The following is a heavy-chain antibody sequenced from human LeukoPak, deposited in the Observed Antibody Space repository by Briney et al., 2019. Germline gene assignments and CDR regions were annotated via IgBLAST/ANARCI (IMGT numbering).Heavy chain of an antibody. V-gene: IGHV1-69*13. CDR3: ASPSPHSARGDAFDI. CDR2: IIPIFGTA. J-gene: IGHJ3*02. Sequence: SVKVSCKASGGTFSSYAISWVRQAPGQGLEWMGGIIPIFGTASYAQKFQGRVTITADESTSTAYMELSSLRSEDTAVYYCASPSPHSARGDAFDIWGQGTMSPSLQ. CDR1: GGTFSSYA.